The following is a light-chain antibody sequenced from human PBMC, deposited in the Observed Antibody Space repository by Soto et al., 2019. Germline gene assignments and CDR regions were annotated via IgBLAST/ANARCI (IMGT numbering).Light chain of an antibody. J-gene: IGKJ2*01. CDR1: QSISSRY. V-gene: IGKV3-20*01. CDR2: GAS. CDR3: QQFRSSPPAFT. Sequence: ESMLTQSPGTLSLSPGERATLSCRASQSISSRYLTWYQHKPGQAPRLLIYGASIRATGIPDRFSRSGSGTDFTLTISRLEPEDFAVYYCQQFRSSPPAFTFGQGTKLEI.